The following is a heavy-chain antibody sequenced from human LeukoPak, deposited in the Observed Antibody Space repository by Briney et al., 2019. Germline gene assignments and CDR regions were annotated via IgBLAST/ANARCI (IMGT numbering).Heavy chain of an antibody. Sequence: GGSLRLSCAASGFTFSSYTMHWVRQAPGKGLEWVAVISYDGSNKYYADSVKGRFTISRDNSKSTLFLQMNSPSAEDTAVYYCARVRGLVDLSVFDIWGQGTMVTVSS. V-gene: IGHV3-30-3*01. D-gene: IGHD3-16*02. J-gene: IGHJ3*02. CDR2: ISYDGSNK. CDR3: ARVRGLVDLSVFDI. CDR1: GFTFSSYT.